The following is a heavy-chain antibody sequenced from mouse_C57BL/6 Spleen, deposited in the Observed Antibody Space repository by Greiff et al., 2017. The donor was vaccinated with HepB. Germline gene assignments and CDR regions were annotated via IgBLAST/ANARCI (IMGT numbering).Heavy chain of an antibody. J-gene: IGHJ3*01. CDR1: GFTFSSYG. CDR3: ARHGGYDYDWFAY. D-gene: IGHD2-4*01. CDR2: ISSGGSYT. Sequence: EVQRVESGGDLVKPGGSLKLSCAASGFTFSSYGMSWVRQTPDKRLEWVATISSGGSYTYYPDSVKGRFTISRDNAKNTLYLQMSSLKSEDTAMYYCARHGGYDYDWFAYWGQGTLVTVSA. V-gene: IGHV5-6*01.